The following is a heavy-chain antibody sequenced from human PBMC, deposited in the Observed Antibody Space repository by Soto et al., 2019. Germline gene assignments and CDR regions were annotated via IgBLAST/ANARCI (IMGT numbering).Heavy chain of an antibody. CDR1: GFSLRTSGMC. CDR3: ARIRSLGSSWGAKVGYSFGMDV. V-gene: IGHV2-70*01. J-gene: IGHJ6*02. D-gene: IGHD6-13*01. Sequence: SGPTLVNPTQTLTLTCTFSGFSLRTSGMCVSWIRQPPGKALEWLALIDWDDHKYYSTSLKTRLTISKDSSKNQLVLTMTTLDPVNPASYYCARIRSLGSSWGAKVGYSFGMDVSCQATTVRVCS. CDR2: IDWDDHK.